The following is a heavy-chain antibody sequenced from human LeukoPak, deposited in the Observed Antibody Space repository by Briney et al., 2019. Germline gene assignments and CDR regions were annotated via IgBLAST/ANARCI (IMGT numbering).Heavy chain of an antibody. Sequence: GGSLRLSCAASGFTFSSYAMSWVRQAPGKGLEWVSAISGSGGSTYYADSVKGRFTISRGNSRNTLYLQMNSLRAEDTAVYYCAKPAAGSYYFDYWGQGTLVTVSS. V-gene: IGHV3-23*01. J-gene: IGHJ4*02. CDR1: GFTFSSYA. D-gene: IGHD6-13*01. CDR3: AKPAAGSYYFDY. CDR2: ISGSGGST.